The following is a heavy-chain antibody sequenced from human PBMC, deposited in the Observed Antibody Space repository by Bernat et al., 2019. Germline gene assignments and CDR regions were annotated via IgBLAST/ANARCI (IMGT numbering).Heavy chain of an antibody. D-gene: IGHD2-2*01. CDR1: GFTFDDYA. V-gene: IGHV3-9*01. CDR3: AKDPTSETRNWFDP. J-gene: IGHJ5*02. Sequence: EVQLVESGGGLVQPGRSLRLSCAASGFTFDDYAMHWVRQAPGKGLEWVSGISWNSGSIGYADSVKGRFTISRDNAKNSLYLQMNSLRAEDTALYYCAKDPTSETRNWFDPWGQGTLVTVSS. CDR2: ISWNSGSI.